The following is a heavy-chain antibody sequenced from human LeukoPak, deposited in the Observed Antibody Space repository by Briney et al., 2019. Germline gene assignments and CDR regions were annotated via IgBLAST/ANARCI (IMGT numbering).Heavy chain of an antibody. CDR1: GYTFSDYY. CDR2: INPNSGAT. Sequence: ASVKVSCKASGYTFSDYYMHWVRQAPGQGLEWMAWINPNSGATTYAQKFQGRVTLTKDTSINTAYMELSRLTSDDTAMYYCAREANSWYHSWGQGTVVAVSS. J-gene: IGHJ4*02. V-gene: IGHV1-2*02. CDR3: AREANSWYHS. D-gene: IGHD2/OR15-2a*01.